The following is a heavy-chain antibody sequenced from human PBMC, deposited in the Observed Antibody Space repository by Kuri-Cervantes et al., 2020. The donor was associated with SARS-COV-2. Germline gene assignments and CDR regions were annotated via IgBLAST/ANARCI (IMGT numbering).Heavy chain of an antibody. Sequence: LKISCAASGFTFSSYAMSWVRQAPGKGLEWVSAISGSGGSTYYADSVKGRFTISRDNSKNTLYLQMNSLRAEDTAVYYCAKAGKKEGYCSSTSCYLDSDYWGQGTLVTVSS. D-gene: IGHD2-2*01. J-gene: IGHJ4*02. V-gene: IGHV3-23*01. CDR3: AKAGKKEGYCSSTSCYLDSDY. CDR2: ISGSGGST. CDR1: GFTFSSYA.